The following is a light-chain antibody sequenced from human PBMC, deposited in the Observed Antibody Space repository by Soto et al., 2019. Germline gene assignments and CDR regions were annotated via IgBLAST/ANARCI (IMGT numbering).Light chain of an antibody. V-gene: IGLV2-14*01. CDR3: CSYTSSNTRV. Sequence: QSALTQPASVSGSPGQSITISCTGTSSDVGAYNYVSWYQQHPGKAPKLLIFEVSDRPSGVSNRFSGSKSGNTASLTISGLQAEDEADYYCCSYTSSNTRVFGGGTKLTVL. CDR1: SSDVGAYNY. CDR2: EVS. J-gene: IGLJ2*01.